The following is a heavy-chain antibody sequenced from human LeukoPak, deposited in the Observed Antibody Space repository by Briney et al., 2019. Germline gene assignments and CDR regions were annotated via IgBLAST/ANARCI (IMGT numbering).Heavy chain of an antibody. D-gene: IGHD6-19*01. V-gene: IGHV3-23*01. Sequence: GGSLRLSCAASGFTFSSYAMSWVRQAPGKGREWVSAISGSGGSTYYADSVKGRFTISRDNSKNTLYLQMNSLRAEDTAVYYCAKASRSFSSGWYSPDYWGQGTLVTVSS. CDR1: GFTFSSYA. J-gene: IGHJ4*02. CDR3: AKASRSFSSGWYSPDY. CDR2: ISGSGGST.